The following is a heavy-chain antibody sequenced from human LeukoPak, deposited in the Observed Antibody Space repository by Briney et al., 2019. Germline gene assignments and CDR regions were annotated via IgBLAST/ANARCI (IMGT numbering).Heavy chain of an antibody. D-gene: IGHD3-10*01. V-gene: IGHV4-34*01. J-gene: IGHJ5*01. Sequence: SETLSLTCAVYGGSFSGYYWSWIRQPPGKGLEWIGEINHSGSTNYNPSLKSRVTISVDTSKNQFLLNVTSLTAADTAVYYCARSRQASGLFNSWGQGTLVVVSS. CDR2: INHSGST. CDR3: ARSRQASGLFNS. CDR1: GGSFSGYY.